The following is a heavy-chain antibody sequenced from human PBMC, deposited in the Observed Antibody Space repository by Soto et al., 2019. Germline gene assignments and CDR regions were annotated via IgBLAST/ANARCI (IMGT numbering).Heavy chain of an antibody. Sequence: ASVKVSCKASGSTFPGYYMHWVRQAPGQGLEWMGWINPNSGGTNYAQKFQGWVTMTRDTSISTAYMELSRLRSDDTAVYYCARDRRPITMVRGVISMDVWGQGTTVTVSS. CDR2: INPNSGGT. V-gene: IGHV1-2*04. CDR1: GSTFPGYY. D-gene: IGHD3-10*01. J-gene: IGHJ6*02. CDR3: ARDRRPITMVRGVISMDV.